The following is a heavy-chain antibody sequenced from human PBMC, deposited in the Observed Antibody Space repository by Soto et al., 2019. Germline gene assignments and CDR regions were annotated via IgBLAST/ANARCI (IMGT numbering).Heavy chain of an antibody. V-gene: IGHV4-4*07. J-gene: IGHJ6*02. CDR2: IYTSGST. Sequence: QVQLQESGPGLVKPSETLSLTCTVSGGSISSYYWSWIRQPAGKGLEWIGRIYTSGSTNYNPSLKSRVTMSVDTSKNQFSLKLSSVTAADTAVYYCAREKQLYGPRFYYYYGMDVWGQGTTVTVSS. CDR3: AREKQLYGPRFYYYYGMDV. CDR1: GGSISSYY. D-gene: IGHD3-10*01.